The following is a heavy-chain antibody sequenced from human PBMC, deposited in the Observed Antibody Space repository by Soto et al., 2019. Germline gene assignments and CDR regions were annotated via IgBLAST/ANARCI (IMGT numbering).Heavy chain of an antibody. J-gene: IGHJ6*02. CDR3: AKDFQYYYGSGFFYYYYGMDV. CDR1: GFTFSSYG. CDR2: ISYDGSNK. V-gene: IGHV3-30*18. Sequence: LSLPCAASGFTFSSYGMHWVRQAPGKGLEWVAVISYDGSNKYYADSVKGRFTISRDNSKNTLYLQMNSLRAEDTAVYYCAKDFQYYYGSGFFYYYYGMDVWGQGTTVTVSS. D-gene: IGHD3-10*01.